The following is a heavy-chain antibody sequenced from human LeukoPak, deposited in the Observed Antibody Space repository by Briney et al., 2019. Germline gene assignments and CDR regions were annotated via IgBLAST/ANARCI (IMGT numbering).Heavy chain of an antibody. J-gene: IGHJ5*02. CDR3: ARASMSYYGFWSGYYEFDP. CDR2: IIPIFGTA. D-gene: IGHD3-3*01. Sequence: GASVKVSCKASGGTFSSYVISWVRQAPGQGLEWMGGIIPIFGTANYAQKFQGRVTITADESTSTAYMELSSLRSEDTAVYYCARASMSYYGFWSGYYEFDPWGQGTLVTVSS. CDR1: GGTFSSYV. V-gene: IGHV1-69*13.